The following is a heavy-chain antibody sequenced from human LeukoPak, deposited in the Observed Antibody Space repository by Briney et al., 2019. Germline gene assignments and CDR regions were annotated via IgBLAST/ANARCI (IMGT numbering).Heavy chain of an antibody. D-gene: IGHD3-22*01. Sequence: SVKVSCKASGGTVSSYAISWVRQAPGQGLEWMGGIIPIFGTANYAQKFQGRVTITADESTSTAYMELSSLRSEDTAVYYCARDQPTGSSGYYYLYYYGMDVWGQGTTVTVSS. V-gene: IGHV1-69*13. CDR2: IIPIFGTA. CDR1: GGTVSSYA. J-gene: IGHJ6*02. CDR3: ARDQPTGSSGYYYLYYYGMDV.